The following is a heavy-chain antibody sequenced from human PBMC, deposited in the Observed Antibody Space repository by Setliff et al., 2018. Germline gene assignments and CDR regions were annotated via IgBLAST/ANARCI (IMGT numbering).Heavy chain of an antibody. CDR1: GFNLGSYW. D-gene: IGHD3-3*01. CDR3: TRDELETFRY. CDR2: MNSDGGTT. Sequence: LRLSCAASGFNLGSYWMHWVRQAPGKGLVWVSRMNSDGGTTDYADYAKGRFTISRDNAKNTLYLQMKSLRVEDTAVYFCTRDELETFRYWGRGTLVTVSS. V-gene: IGHV3-74*01. J-gene: IGHJ4*02.